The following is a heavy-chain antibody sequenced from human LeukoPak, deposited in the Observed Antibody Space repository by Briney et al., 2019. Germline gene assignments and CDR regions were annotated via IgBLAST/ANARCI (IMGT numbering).Heavy chain of an antibody. J-gene: IGHJ6*03. D-gene: IGHD6-13*01. CDR2: ISSSSSYI. CDR1: GFTFSSYS. Sequence: PGGSLRLSCAASGFTFSSYSMNWVRQAPGKGLEWVSSISSSSSYIYYADSVKGRFTISRDNAKNSLYLQMNSLRAEATAVYYCAREDAGTYYYYYYMDVWGKGTTVTVSS. V-gene: IGHV3-21*01. CDR3: AREDAGTYYYYYYMDV.